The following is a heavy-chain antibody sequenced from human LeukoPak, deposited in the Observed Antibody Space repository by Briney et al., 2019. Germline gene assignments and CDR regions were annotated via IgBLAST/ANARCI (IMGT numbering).Heavy chain of an antibody. V-gene: IGHV1-69*04. D-gene: IGHD2-15*01. CDR1: GYTFTGYG. CDR3: ALVVVAAFY. Sequence: SVKVSCKASGYTFTGYGISWVRQAPGQGLEWMGRIIPILGIANYAQKFQGRVTITADKSTSTAYMELSSLRSEDTAVYYCALVVVAAFYWGQGTLVTVSS. CDR2: IIPILGIA. J-gene: IGHJ4*02.